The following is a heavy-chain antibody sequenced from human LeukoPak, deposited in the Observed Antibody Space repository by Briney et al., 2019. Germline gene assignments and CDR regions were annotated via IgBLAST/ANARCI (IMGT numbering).Heavy chain of an antibody. J-gene: IGHJ5*02. CDR3: ARDGAPPGSSSPYNWFDP. V-gene: IGHV4-4*07. Sequence: SETLSLTCTVSGGSLSSYYWRWLRQPAGKGLEGIGRIYTSGSTNYNPSLKSRVTMSVDTSKNQFSLKPSSVTAADTAVYYCARDGAPPGSSSPYNWFDPWGQGTLVTVSS. CDR1: GGSLSSYY. D-gene: IGHD6-6*01. CDR2: IYTSGST.